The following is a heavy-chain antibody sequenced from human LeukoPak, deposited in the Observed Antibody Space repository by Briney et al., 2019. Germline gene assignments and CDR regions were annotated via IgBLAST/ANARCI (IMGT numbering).Heavy chain of an antibody. CDR2: IWFDGSNK. CDR3: ARDGSLSIEYSSSSGFEY. V-gene: IGHV3-33*01. D-gene: IGHD6-6*01. CDR1: GFTFSSYG. Sequence: GSLRLSCAASGFTFSSYGMHWIRQAPGKGLEWMAVIWFDGSNKYYADSVKGRFTVSRDNAKNTLYLQMNSLRAEDTAVYYCARDGSLSIEYSSSSGFEYWGQGTLVTVSS. J-gene: IGHJ4*02.